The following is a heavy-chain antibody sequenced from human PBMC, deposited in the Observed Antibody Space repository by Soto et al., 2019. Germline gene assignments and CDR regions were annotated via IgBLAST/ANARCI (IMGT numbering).Heavy chain of an antibody. V-gene: IGHV1-3*01. Sequence: ASVKVSCKASGYTFTSYAMHWVRQAPVQRLEWMGWINAGNGNTKYSQKFQGRVTITRDTSASTAYMELSSLRSEDTAVYYCARDAYDSSGYYYRAFDIWGQGTMVTV. J-gene: IGHJ3*02. CDR3: ARDAYDSSGYYYRAFDI. CDR1: GYTFTSYA. D-gene: IGHD3-22*01. CDR2: INAGNGNT.